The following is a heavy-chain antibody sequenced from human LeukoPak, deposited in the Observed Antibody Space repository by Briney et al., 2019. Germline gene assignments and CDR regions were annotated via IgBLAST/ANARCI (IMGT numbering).Heavy chain of an antibody. J-gene: IGHJ4*02. CDR3: ARELITMVRGDIGIIDY. Sequence: SETVSLTCTVSGYSISSSNYYWGWNRQPPGKGLEWIGSIYYSGSTNYNPSLKSRVTISVDTSKNQFSLKLSSVTAADTAVYYCARELITMVRGDIGIIDYWGQGTLVTVSS. D-gene: IGHD3-10*01. CDR1: GYSISSSNYY. CDR2: IYYSGST. V-gene: IGHV4-39*02.